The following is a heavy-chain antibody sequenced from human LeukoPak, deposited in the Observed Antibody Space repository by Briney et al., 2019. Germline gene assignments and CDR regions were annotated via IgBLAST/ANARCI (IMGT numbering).Heavy chain of an antibody. CDR2: INHSGST. Sequence: SETLSLTCAVYGGSFSGYYWSWIRQPPGKGLEWIGEINHSGSTNYNPSLKSRVTISVDTSKNQFSLKLSPVTAADTAVYYCASRYCSSTSCPFDYGNRPTYAFDIWGQGTMVTVSS. CDR3: ASRYCSSTSCPFDYGNRPTYAFDI. CDR1: GGSFSGYY. D-gene: IGHD2-2*01. V-gene: IGHV4-34*01. J-gene: IGHJ3*02.